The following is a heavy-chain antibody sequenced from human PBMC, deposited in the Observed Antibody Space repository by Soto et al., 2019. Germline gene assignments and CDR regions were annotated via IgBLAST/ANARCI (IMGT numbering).Heavy chain of an antibody. CDR2: IYYSGST. Sequence: LSLTCTVSGGSISSYYWSWIRQPPGKGLEWIGYIYYSGSTNYNPSLKSRVTISVDTSKNQFSLKLSSVTAADTAVYYCARSDGGNWGQRTLVSVSS. CDR1: GGSISSYY. J-gene: IGHJ4*02. V-gene: IGHV4-59*01. CDR3: ARSDGGN.